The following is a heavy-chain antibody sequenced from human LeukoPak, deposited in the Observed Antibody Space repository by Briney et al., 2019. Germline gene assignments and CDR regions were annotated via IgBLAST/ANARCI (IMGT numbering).Heavy chain of an antibody. CDR2: INHSGST. CDR3: ARGRVSSGMGY. CDR1: GGSFSGYY. Sequence: SETLSLTCAVYGGSFSGYYWSWIRQPPGKGLEWIGEINHSGSTNYNPSLKSRATTSVDTSKNQFSLKLSSVTAADTAVYYCARGRVSSGMGYWGQGTLVTVSS. V-gene: IGHV4-34*01. D-gene: IGHD6-19*01. J-gene: IGHJ4*02.